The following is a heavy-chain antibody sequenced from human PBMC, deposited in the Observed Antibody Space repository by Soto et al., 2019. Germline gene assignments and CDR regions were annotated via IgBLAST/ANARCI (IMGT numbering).Heavy chain of an antibody. CDR3: ARSGSTMVRGVIITSWFDP. J-gene: IGHJ5*02. D-gene: IGHD3-10*01. Sequence: SLSLTCPVSCGSISSGDYYCSWLRQPPGKGLEGFGHIYYSGSTYYNPSLKSPVTISLETAKNPFSLKLSPVTARHTAEYYGARSGSTMVRGVIITSWFDPWGQGTLVTVSS. CDR2: IYYSGST. V-gene: IGHV4-30-4*01. CDR1: CGSISSGDYY.